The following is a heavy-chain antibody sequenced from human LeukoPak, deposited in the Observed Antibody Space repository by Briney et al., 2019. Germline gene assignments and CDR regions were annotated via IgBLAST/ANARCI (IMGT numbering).Heavy chain of an antibody. J-gene: IGHJ4*02. V-gene: IGHV1-3*01. CDR2: INAGNGNT. D-gene: IGHD3-10*01. CDR3: ATEGRYYGSGSYHY. Sequence: VASVKVSCKASGYTFTSYAMHWVRQAPGQRLEWMGWINAGNGNTKYSQKFQGRVTITRDTSASTAYMELSSLRSEDTAVYYCATEGRYYGSGSYHYWGQGTLVTVSS. CDR1: GYTFTSYA.